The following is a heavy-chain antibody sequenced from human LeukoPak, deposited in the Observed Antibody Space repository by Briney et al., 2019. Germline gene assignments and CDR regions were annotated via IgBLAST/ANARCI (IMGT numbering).Heavy chain of an antibody. CDR2: IIPIFGTA. J-gene: IGHJ4*02. Sequence: ASVKVSCKASGGTFSSYAISWVRQAPGQGLEWMGGIIPIFGTANYAQKFQGRVTITADESTSTAYMELSSLRSEDTAVYYCARDLGSSGWYQRGLDYWGQGTLVTVSS. CDR1: GGTFSSYA. CDR3: ARDLGSSGWYQRGLDY. V-gene: IGHV1-69*13. D-gene: IGHD6-19*01.